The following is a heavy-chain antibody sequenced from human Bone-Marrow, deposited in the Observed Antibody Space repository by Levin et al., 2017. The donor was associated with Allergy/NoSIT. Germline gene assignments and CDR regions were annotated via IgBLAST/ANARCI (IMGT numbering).Heavy chain of an antibody. V-gene: IGHV3-7*04. CDR2: IKQDGSEK. J-gene: IGHJ4*02. CDR1: GFTFSNYW. CDR3: ARDNYGDYGY. Sequence: GESLKISCAASGFTFSNYWRSWVRQAPGKGLEWVANIKQDGSEKFYVDSVKGRFTISRDNAKNSLYLQMNSLRAEDTAVYYCARDNYGDYGYWGQGTLVTVSS. D-gene: IGHD4-17*01.